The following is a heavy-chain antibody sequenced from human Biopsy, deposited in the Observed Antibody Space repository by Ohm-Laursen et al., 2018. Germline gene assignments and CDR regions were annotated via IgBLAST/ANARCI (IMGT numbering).Heavy chain of an antibody. V-gene: IGHV3-21*01. D-gene: IGHD5-24*01. CDR1: GVTLSRHS. CDR2: IVVNSDVT. Sequence: SLRLSCAASGVTLSRHSVNWVRQAPGKGLEWVSCIVVNSDVTHYGDSVKGRFTIARDDAQNSIHLQMDSLTAEGTAVYYCATGDKSNYPPIWGQGALVTVSS. CDR3: ATGDKSNYPPI. J-gene: IGHJ4*02.